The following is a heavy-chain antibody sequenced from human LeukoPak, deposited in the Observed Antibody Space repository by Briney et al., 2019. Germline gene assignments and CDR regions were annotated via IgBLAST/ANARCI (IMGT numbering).Heavy chain of an antibody. V-gene: IGHV4-59*01. Sequence: SETLSLTCTVSGGSISSYYWSWIRQPPGKGLEWIGYIYYSGSTNYNPSLKSRVTISVDTSKNQFSLKLSSVNAADTAVYYCARGATIDNWFDPWGQGTLVTVSS. CDR1: GGSISSYY. J-gene: IGHJ5*02. D-gene: IGHD5-12*01. CDR2: IYYSGST. CDR3: ARGATIDNWFDP.